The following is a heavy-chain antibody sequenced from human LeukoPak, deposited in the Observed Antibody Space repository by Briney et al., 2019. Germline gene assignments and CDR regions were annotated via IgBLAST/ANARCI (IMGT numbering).Heavy chain of an antibody. J-gene: IGHJ4*02. Sequence: SETLSLTCTVSGASISSYYWSWVRQPPGTGLEWIGQIYYRGNTNYNPSLGSRLTISVDTSKNQFSLKLSSVTAADTAIYYCARRAYSSGLYYFDYWGQGTLDTVSS. D-gene: IGHD6-19*01. V-gene: IGHV4-59*08. CDR1: GASISSYY. CDR2: IYYRGNT. CDR3: ARRAYSSGLYYFDY.